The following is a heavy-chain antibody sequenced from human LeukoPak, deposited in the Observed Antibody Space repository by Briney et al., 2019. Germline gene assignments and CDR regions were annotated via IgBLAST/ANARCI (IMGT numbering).Heavy chain of an antibody. J-gene: IGHJ4*02. D-gene: IGHD1-26*01. CDR1: GFTFSSYG. CDR3: AKVLIVGATKGPFDY. Sequence: GGSLRLSCAASGFTFSSYGMSWVRQAPGKGLEWVSSISGSGGSTYYADSVKGRFTISGDNSKSTLYLQMNSLRAEDTALYYCAKVLIVGATKGPFDYWGQGTLVTVSS. CDR2: ISGSGGST. V-gene: IGHV3-23*01.